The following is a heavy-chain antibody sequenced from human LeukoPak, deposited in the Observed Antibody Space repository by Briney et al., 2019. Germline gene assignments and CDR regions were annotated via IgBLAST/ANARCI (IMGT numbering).Heavy chain of an antibody. J-gene: IGHJ6*04. CDR2: IEQGGSEN. CDR1: GFTFSSFW. V-gene: IGHV3-7*01. D-gene: IGHD3-16*02. CDR3: ARNRDFAMVV. Sequence: PGGSLRLSCLASGFTFSSFWMRWVPPAPGKGREGVVGIEQGGSENHYVDSGRGRFTVSRDNTKNSLDLQMNSLRVEDTVVYYCARNRDFAMVVWGEGTTVTVSS.